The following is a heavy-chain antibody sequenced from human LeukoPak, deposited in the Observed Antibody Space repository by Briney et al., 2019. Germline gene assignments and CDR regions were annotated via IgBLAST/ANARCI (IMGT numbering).Heavy chain of an antibody. CDR2: ITWNSGSI. CDR3: AKGIGYCSSISCPEAFDI. J-gene: IGHJ3*02. D-gene: IGHD2-2*01. Sequence: PGGSLRLSCAASGFNFEDYAMHWVRQAPGKGLEWVSGITWNSGSIVYADSVKGRFTISRDNAKNSLYLQMNSLRAEDMALYYCAKGIGYCSSISCPEAFDIWGQGTMVTVSS. CDR1: GFNFEDYA. V-gene: IGHV3-9*03.